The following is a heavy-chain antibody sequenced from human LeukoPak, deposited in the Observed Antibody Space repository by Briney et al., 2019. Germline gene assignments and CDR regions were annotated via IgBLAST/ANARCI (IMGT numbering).Heavy chain of an antibody. D-gene: IGHD6-19*01. CDR1: GYTFTSYY. CDR2: INPSGGST. CDR3: ARAISGIGWYTIDY. Sequence: GASVKVSCKASGYTFTSYYLHRVRQAPGQGLECMGIINPSGGSTSYAQKFQGRVTMTRDTSTSTVYMELSSLRSEDTAVYYCARAISGIGWYTIDYWGQGTLVTVSS. V-gene: IGHV1-46*01. J-gene: IGHJ4*02.